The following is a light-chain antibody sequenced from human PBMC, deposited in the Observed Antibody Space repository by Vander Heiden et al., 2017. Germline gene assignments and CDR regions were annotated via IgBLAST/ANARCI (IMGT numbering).Light chain of an antibody. Sequence: DIQMTPSPSSLSASVGDRVTITCQASQDISNYLNWYQQKPGKAPKLLIYDASNLETGVPSRFSGSGSGTDFTFTISSLQPEDIATYYCQQYDNLPFAFGHGTKVDIK. CDR2: DAS. CDR3: QQYDNLPFA. CDR1: QDISNY. V-gene: IGKV1-33*01. J-gene: IGKJ3*01.